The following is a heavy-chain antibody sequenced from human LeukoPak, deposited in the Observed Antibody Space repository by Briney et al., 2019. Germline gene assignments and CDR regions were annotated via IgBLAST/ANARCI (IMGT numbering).Heavy chain of an antibody. J-gene: IGHJ4*02. D-gene: IGHD6-19*01. V-gene: IGHV1-69*04. Sequence: SVKVSCKTSGGTFNSHIFGWVRQAPGQGLERMGRIIPILGIANYAQKFQGRVTITADKSTSTAYMELSSLRSEDTAVYYCARDHRIAVAGYFDYWGQGTLVTVSS. CDR2: IIPILGIA. CDR1: GGTFNSHI. CDR3: ARDHRIAVAGYFDY.